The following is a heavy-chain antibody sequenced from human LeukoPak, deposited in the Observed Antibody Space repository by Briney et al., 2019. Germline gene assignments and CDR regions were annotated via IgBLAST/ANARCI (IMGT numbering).Heavy chain of an antibody. CDR3: ARSITMVRGAHGTHFDY. CDR2: INPSGGST. CDR1: GYTFTSYY. Sequence: ASVKVSCKASGYTFTSYYMHWVRQAPGQGLEWMGIINPSGGSTSYAQKFQGRVIMTRDTSTSTAYMELSSLRSEDTAVYYCARSITMVRGAHGTHFDYWGQGTLVTVSS. J-gene: IGHJ4*02. D-gene: IGHD3-10*01. V-gene: IGHV1-46*01.